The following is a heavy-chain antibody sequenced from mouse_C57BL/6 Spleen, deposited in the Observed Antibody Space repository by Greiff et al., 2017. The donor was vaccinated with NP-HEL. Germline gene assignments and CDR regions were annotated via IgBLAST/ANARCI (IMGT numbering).Heavy chain of an antibody. V-gene: IGHV1-54*01. Sequence: QVQLQQSGAELVRPGTSVKVSCKASGYAFTNYLIEWVKQRPGQGLEWIGVINPGSGGTNSNEKFKGKATLTADKSSSTAYMQLSSLTSEDSAVYFFASSIYYDYDGAMDYWGQGTSVTVSS. CDR1: GYAFTNYL. CDR2: INPGSGGT. J-gene: IGHJ4*01. D-gene: IGHD2-4*01. CDR3: ASSIYYDYDGAMDY.